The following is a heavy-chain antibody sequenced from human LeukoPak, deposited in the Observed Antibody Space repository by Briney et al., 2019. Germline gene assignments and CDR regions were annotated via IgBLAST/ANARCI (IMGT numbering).Heavy chain of an antibody. J-gene: IGHJ4*02. CDR1: GFTFSSYG. CDR3: AKSDSSSS. V-gene: IGHV3-33*06. Sequence: GGSLRLSCAASGFTFSSYGMHWVRQAPGKGLEWVSVINYDGDIKYYADSVKGRFTISRDNSKNTLYLQMNSLRAEDTAVYYCAKSDSSSSWGQGILVTVSS. CDR2: INYDGDIK. D-gene: IGHD6-13*01.